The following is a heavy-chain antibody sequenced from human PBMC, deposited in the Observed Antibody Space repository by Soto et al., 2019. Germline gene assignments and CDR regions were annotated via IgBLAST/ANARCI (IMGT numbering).Heavy chain of an antibody. Sequence: GGSVKVCFKASGYPFTGYYIHLVRRAPGQGLEWMGWINPTSGGTNYAQKFQGRVTMTRDTSISTAYMELSRLRSDDTAVYYCARAYGDHPYFDYWGQGTLVTVSS. CDR3: ARAYGDHPYFDY. J-gene: IGHJ4*02. CDR2: INPTSGGT. D-gene: IGHD4-17*01. V-gene: IGHV1-2*02. CDR1: GYPFTGYY.